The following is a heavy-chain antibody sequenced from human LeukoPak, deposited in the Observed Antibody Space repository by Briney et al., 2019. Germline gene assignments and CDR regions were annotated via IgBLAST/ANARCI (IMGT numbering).Heavy chain of an antibody. D-gene: IGHD2-21*02. J-gene: IGHJ4*02. V-gene: IGHV4-38-2*02. CDR2: IYHSGST. CDR3: ARGRSNIVVVTASHDY. CDR1: GYSISSGYY. Sequence: TSETLSLTCTVSGYSISSGYYWGWIRQPPGKGLEWIGSIYHSGSTNYNPSLKSRVTISVDTSKNQFSLKLSSVTAADTAVYYCARGRSNIVVVTASHDYWGQGTLVTVSS.